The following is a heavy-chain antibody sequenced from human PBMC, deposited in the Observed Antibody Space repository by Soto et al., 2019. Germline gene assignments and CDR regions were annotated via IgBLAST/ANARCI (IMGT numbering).Heavy chain of an antibody. CDR2: ISSSGSTI. CDR1: GFTFSDYY. V-gene: IGHV3-11*01. Sequence: GGSLRRSCAASGFTFSDYYMIWIRQAPGKGLEWVSYISSSGSTIYYADSVKGRFTISRDNAKNSLYLQMNSLRAEDTAVYYCARETDSSSPPNYWGQGTLVTVSS. J-gene: IGHJ4*02. D-gene: IGHD6-6*01. CDR3: ARETDSSSPPNY.